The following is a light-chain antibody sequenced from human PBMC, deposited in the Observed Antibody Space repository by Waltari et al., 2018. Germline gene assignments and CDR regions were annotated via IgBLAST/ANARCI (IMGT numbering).Light chain of an antibody. J-gene: IGLJ2*01. Sequence: QSALTQPASVSGSPGQSITIPCTGFNSNVGSYNLVPWHQKHPGKAPKRLIYEGNRRPSGVSNRFSGSKADNTASLTLSGLQAEDEADYYCCSNVGSSVFFGGGTKLTVL. V-gene: IGLV2-23*03. CDR3: CSNVGSSVF. CDR1: NSNVGSYNL. CDR2: EGN.